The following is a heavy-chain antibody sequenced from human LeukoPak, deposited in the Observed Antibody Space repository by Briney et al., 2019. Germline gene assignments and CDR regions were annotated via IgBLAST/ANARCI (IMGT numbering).Heavy chain of an antibody. Sequence: SVKVSRKASGGTFSSYAISWVRQAPGQGLEWMGRIIPVFGTANYAQKFQGRVTITADESTSTAYMELSSLRSEDTAVYYCARDRVAVAGTFDYWGQGTLVTVSS. CDR1: GGTFSSYA. CDR2: IIPVFGTA. V-gene: IGHV1-69*13. CDR3: ARDRVAVAGTFDY. J-gene: IGHJ4*02. D-gene: IGHD6-19*01.